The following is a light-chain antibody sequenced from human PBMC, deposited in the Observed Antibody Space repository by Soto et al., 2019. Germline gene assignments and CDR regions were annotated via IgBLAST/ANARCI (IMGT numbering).Light chain of an antibody. CDR3: QQRSSWPLT. CDR2: DAS. Sequence: IVLTHSPATLSFSPGGIATLSFRASQSINNYLGWYQQKPGQAPRLLISDASNRATGIPARFSGSGSGTDFSLSISSLEPEDFAVYYCQQRSSWPLTFGGGTKVDIK. J-gene: IGKJ4*01. CDR1: QSINNY. V-gene: IGKV3-11*01.